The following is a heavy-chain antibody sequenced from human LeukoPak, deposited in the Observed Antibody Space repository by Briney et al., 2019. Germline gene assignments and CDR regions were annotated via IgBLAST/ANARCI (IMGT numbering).Heavy chain of an antibody. V-gene: IGHV3-53*01. CDR3: ARDMSPWETRNPDAFDI. D-gene: IGHD1-14*01. CDR1: GFTFSDYY. CDR2: SGGST. J-gene: IGHJ3*02. Sequence: PGGSLRLSCATSGFTFSDYYMNWVRQAPGKGLEWVSVSGGSTYYADSAKGRFTISRDNSKNTLYLHMNSLRAEDTAVYYCARDMSPWETRNPDAFDIWGQGTMVTVSS.